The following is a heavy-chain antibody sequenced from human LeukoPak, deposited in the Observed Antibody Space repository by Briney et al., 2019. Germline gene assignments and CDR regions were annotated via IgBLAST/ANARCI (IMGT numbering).Heavy chain of an antibody. CDR1: GGSISSYY. D-gene: IGHD3-16*01. J-gene: IGHJ4*02. V-gene: IGHV4-4*09. CDR2: IYTSGST. CDR3: ARGPGGRFDYFDY. Sequence: PSETLSLTCTVSGGSISSYYWSWIRQPPGKGLEWIGYIYTSGSTNYNRSLKTRVTISVDTSKNQFSLKLSAVTAADTAVYYCARGPGGRFDYFDYWGQGTLVTVSS.